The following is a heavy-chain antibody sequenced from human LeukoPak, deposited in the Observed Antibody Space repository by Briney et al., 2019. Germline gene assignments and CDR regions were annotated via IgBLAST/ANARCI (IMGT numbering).Heavy chain of an antibody. CDR1: GFTFSSYA. V-gene: IGHV3-23*01. CDR3: AKDIKGDYVWGSRGTYYFDY. D-gene: IGHD3-16*01. Sequence: GGSLRLSCAASGFTFSSYAMSWVRHAPGKGLEWVSAISGSGGSTYYADSVKGRFTISRDNSKNTLYLQMNSLRAEDTAVYYCAKDIKGDYVWGSRGTYYFDYWGQGTLVTVSS. CDR2: ISGSGGST. J-gene: IGHJ4*02.